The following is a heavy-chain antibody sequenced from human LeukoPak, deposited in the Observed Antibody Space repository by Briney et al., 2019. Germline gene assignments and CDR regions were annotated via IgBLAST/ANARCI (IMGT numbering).Heavy chain of an antibody. CDR2: INSDGSST. CDR1: GFTFSSYW. Sequence: GGSLRLSCAASGFTFSSYWMHWVRQAPGKGLVWVSRINSDGSSTSYADSVKGRFTISRDNAKNTLYLQMNSLRAEDTAVYYCARTPREYDFWSGYSPNPRRGYFDYWGQGTLVTVSS. CDR3: ARTPREYDFWSGYSPNPRRGYFDY. D-gene: IGHD3-3*01. J-gene: IGHJ4*02. V-gene: IGHV3-74*01.